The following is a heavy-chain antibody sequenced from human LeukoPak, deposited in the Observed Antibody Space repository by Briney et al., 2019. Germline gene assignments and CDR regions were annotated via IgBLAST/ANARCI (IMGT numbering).Heavy chain of an antibody. J-gene: IGHJ4*02. V-gene: IGHV3-48*03. CDR3: ARDKSVSGVYFDN. D-gene: IGHD5/OR15-5a*01. CDR2: ISSGGSTI. CDR1: GFTLSSYE. Sequence: GGPLRLSCAASGFTLSSYEMNWVRQAPGKGLEWLSYISSGGSTIVYADAVKGRFTISRDNAKNSLYLQMNGLRAEDTAVYYCARDKSVSGVYFDNWGQGTLVTVSS.